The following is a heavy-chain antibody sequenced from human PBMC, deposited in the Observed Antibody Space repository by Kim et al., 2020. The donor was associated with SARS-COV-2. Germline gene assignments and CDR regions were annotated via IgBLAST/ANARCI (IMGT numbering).Heavy chain of an antibody. CDR1: GGSVSSGSYY. CDR2: IYYSGST. V-gene: IGHV4-61*01. CDR3: ARDGEYSSGRMGGAFDI. Sequence: SETLSLTCTVSGGSVSSGSYYWSWIRQPPGKGLEWIGYIYYSGSTNYNPSLKSRVTISVDTSKNQFSLKLSSVTAADTSVYYCARDGEYSSGRMGGAFDIWGQGTRVTVSS. J-gene: IGHJ3*02. D-gene: IGHD6-19*01.